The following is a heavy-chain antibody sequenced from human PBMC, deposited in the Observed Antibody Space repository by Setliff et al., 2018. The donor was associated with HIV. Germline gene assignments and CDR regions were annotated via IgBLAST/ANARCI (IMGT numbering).Heavy chain of an antibody. CDR2: ISYDGSNK. CDR1: GFTFSSYA. J-gene: IGHJ6*02. V-gene: IGHV3-30-3*01. D-gene: IGHD4-17*01. CDR3: AREGFLYGDYGYYYYYYGMDV. Sequence: GESLKISCAASGFTFSSYAMHWVRQAPGKGLEWVAVISYDGSNKYYADSVKGRFTISRDNSKNTLYLQMNSLRAEDTAVYYCAREGFLYGDYGYYYYYYGMDVWGQGTTVTVSS.